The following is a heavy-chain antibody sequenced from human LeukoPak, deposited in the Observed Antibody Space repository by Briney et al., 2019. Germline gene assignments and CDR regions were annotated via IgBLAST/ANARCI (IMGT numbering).Heavy chain of an antibody. V-gene: IGHV1-8*02. D-gene: IGHD3-10*01. CDR3: ARGKMYYLAFDI. CDR1: GYTFTSYG. J-gene: IGHJ3*02. Sequence: VASVKVSCKASGYTFTSYGISWVRQATGQGLEWMGWMNPNSGNTGYAQKFQGRVTMTRNTSISTAYMELSSLRSEDTAVYYCARGKMYYLAFDIWGQGTMVTVSS. CDR2: MNPNSGNT.